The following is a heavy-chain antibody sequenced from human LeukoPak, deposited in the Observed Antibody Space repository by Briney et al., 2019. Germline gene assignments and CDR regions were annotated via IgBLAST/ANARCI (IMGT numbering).Heavy chain of an antibody. J-gene: IGHJ4*02. V-gene: IGHV3-21*01. CDR1: GFTFSSYS. D-gene: IGHD2-15*01. CDR3: AFCSGGSCPAMDY. CDR2: ISSSSSYI. Sequence: GGSLRLSCAASGFTFSSYSMNWVRQAPGKGLEWVSSISSSSSYIYYADSVKGPFTISRDNAKSSLYLQMNSLRAEDTAVYYCAFCSGGSCPAMDYWGQGTLVTVSS.